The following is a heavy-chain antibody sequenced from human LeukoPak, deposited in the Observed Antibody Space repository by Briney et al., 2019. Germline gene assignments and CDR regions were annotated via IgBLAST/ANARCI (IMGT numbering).Heavy chain of an antibody. CDR1: GFTFSSYW. D-gene: IGHD3-9*01. J-gene: IGHJ4*02. Sequence: GGSLRLSCSASGFTFSSYWMTWVRQAPGKGLEWVANIKQDGSENYYVDSVKGRFSISRDNAKNSLYLQMSSLRAEDTAVYYCARQRYCDSWGQGTLVTVSS. V-gene: IGHV3-7*01. CDR3: ARQRYCDS. CDR2: IKQDGSEN.